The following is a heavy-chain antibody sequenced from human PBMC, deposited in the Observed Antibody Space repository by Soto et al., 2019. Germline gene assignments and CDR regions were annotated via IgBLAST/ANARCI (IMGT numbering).Heavy chain of an antibody. Sequence: GGSLRLSCAASGFSFSDHYMSWIRQAPGKGLEWLSYISPRSNYREYADSVKGRHTISRDNAKKSLFLQMNSLRDEDTAVYYCARHGIQVSHDVWGQGTTVTVSS. V-gene: IGHV3-11*06. CDR2: ISPRSNYR. CDR3: ARHGIQVSHDV. CDR1: GFSFSDHY. D-gene: IGHD5-18*01. J-gene: IGHJ6*02.